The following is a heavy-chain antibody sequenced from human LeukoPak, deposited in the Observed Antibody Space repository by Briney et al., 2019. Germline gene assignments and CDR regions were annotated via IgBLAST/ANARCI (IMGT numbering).Heavy chain of an antibody. CDR2: FSSISSA. Sequence: SETLSLTCTVSGGSISTYYWSWIRQPPGKGLEWIGYFSSISSAYYDLSLKSRLTISIDTSKNQFSLRLNSVTAADTAVYYCARHTHFWSKPYFDLWGRGTLVTVSS. CDR3: ARHTHFWSKPYFDL. J-gene: IGHJ2*01. CDR1: GGSISTYY. D-gene: IGHD3-3*02. V-gene: IGHV4-59*08.